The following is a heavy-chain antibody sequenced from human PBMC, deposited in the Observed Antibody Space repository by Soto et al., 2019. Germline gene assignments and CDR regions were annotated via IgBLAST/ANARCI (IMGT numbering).Heavy chain of an antibody. J-gene: IGHJ5*02. CDR1: GGSFSGYY. CDR3: ARAAVAGTVGWFDP. CDR2: INHSGST. V-gene: IGHV4-34*01. D-gene: IGHD6-19*01. Sequence: SETLSLTCAVYGGSFSGYYWSWIRQPPGKGLEWIGYINHSGSTNYNPSLKSRVTISVDTSKNQFSLKLSSVTAADTAVYYCARAAVAGTVGWFDPWGQGTLVTVSS.